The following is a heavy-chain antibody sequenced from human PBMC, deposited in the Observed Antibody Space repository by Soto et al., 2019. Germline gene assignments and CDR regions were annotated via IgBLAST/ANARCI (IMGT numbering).Heavy chain of an antibody. CDR2: IYYSGSP. V-gene: IGHV4-59*01. CDR1: GGSISSYY. CDR3: ARDGSVVPSAAAGGFDP. Sequence: QVQLQESGPGLVKPSETLSLTCTVSGGSISSYYWSWIRQPPGKGLEWIGYIYYSGSPNSNPSLKRRVTISVDASKNQFSLKLSSVTAADTAVYYCARDGSVVPSAAAGGFDPWGQGTLVTVSS. D-gene: IGHD6-13*01. J-gene: IGHJ5*02.